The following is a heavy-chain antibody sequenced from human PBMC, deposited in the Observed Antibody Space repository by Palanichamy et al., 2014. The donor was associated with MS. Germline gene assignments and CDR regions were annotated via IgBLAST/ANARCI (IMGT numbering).Heavy chain of an antibody. CDR1: GFTFSSYA. V-gene: IGHV3-23*01. Sequence: EVQLLEVWGRLGYSLGGPVRLSCAASGFTFSSYAMSWVRQAPGKGLDWVSAISGGGGSTYYADSVKGRFTISRDNSKNTLYLQMNSLRVEDTAVYYCAKDRARAVPYPHGFDYWGQGTLVTVSS. D-gene: IGHD4-17*01. CDR3: AKDRARAVPYPHGFDY. CDR2: ISGGGGST. J-gene: IGHJ4*02.